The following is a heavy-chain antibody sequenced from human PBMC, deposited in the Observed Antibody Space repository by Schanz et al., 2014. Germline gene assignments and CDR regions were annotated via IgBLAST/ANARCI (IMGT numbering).Heavy chain of an antibody. J-gene: IGHJ3*02. CDR3: AKCIGWYGRCAFDI. CDR1: GFSFSSYS. Sequence: EVQLVESGGGLLQPGGSLRLSCTASGFSFSSYSMNWVRQAPGKGLEWVAVIYSGGSTFYTDSVKGRFTISRDNSKNTLYLQMNSLIAEDTAVYYCAKCIGWYGRCAFDIWGQGTMVTVSS. CDR2: IYSGGST. V-gene: IGHV3-53*01. D-gene: IGHD6-19*01.